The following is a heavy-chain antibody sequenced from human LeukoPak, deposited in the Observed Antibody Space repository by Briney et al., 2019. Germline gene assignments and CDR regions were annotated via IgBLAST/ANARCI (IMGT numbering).Heavy chain of an antibody. V-gene: IGHV1-8*01. CDR3: SRGWSGTYLLAELDY. D-gene: IGHD1-26*01. Sequence: ASVKVSCKASGYTFTGYDIHWVRHATGQGLEWMGWMNPDSGNAGSARKFQGRVTFTRDTSISIAFMELSSLRSDDTAVYFCSRGWSGTYLLAELDYWGQGALVTVSS. CDR1: GYTFTGYD. J-gene: IGHJ4*02. CDR2: MNPDSGNA.